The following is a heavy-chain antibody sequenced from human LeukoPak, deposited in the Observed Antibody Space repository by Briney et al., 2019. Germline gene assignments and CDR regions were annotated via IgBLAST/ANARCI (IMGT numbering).Heavy chain of an antibody. CDR3: ARDTMVRGDGVRDDAFDI. J-gene: IGHJ3*02. D-gene: IGHD3-10*01. CDR2: IIPILGIA. CDR1: GGTFSSYA. Sequence: SVKVSCKASGGTFSSYAISWVRQAPGQGLEWMGRIIPILGIANYAQKFQGRVTITADKSTSTAYMELSSLRSEDTAVYYCARDTMVRGDGVRDDAFDIWGQGTMVTVSS. V-gene: IGHV1-69*04.